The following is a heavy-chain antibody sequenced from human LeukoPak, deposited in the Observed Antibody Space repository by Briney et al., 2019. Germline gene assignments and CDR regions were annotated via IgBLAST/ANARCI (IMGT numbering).Heavy chain of an antibody. CDR2: ISGSGGST. CDR1: GFTFSSYA. CDR3: AKSRRDGYNYLGAFDI. V-gene: IGHV3-23*01. Sequence: PGGSLRLSCAASGFTFSSYAMSWVRQAPGKGLEWVSAISGSGGSTYYADSVKGRFTISRDNSKNTLYLQMNSLRAEDTAVYYCAKSRRDGYNYLGAFDIWGQGTMVTVSS. J-gene: IGHJ3*02. D-gene: IGHD5-24*01.